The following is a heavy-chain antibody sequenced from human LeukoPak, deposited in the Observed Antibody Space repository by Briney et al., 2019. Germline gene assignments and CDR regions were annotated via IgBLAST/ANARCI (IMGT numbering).Heavy chain of an antibody. D-gene: IGHD3-10*01. CDR1: GFTFSSYA. CDR2: ISGSGGST. Sequence: GGSLRLSCAASGFTFSSYAMSWVRQAPGKGLEWVSAISGSGGSTYYADSVKGRFTISRDYSKNTLYLQMNSLRAEDTAVYYCAKVAAGPMVRGALFWGQGTLVTVSS. J-gene: IGHJ4*02. V-gene: IGHV3-23*01. CDR3: AKVAAGPMVRGALF.